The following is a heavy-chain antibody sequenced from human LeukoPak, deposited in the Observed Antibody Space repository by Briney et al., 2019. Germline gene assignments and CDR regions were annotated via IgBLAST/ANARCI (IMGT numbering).Heavy chain of an antibody. J-gene: IGHJ3*02. Sequence: GGSLRLSCAASGFTFSSYSMNWDRQAPGKGLVWVSSISSSSSYIYYADSVKGRFTISRDNTKNSLYLQMGSLRAEDMAVYYCARDYGRSGGSDAFDIWGQGTMVTVSS. D-gene: IGHD2-15*01. V-gene: IGHV3-21*01. CDR3: ARDYGRSGGSDAFDI. CDR2: ISSSSSYI. CDR1: GFTFSSYS.